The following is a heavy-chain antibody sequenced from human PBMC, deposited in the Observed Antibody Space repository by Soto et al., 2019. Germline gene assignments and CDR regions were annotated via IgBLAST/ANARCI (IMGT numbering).Heavy chain of an antibody. J-gene: IGHJ6*03. CDR2: ISAYNGNT. CDR1: GYTFTSYG. V-gene: IGHV1-18*01. CDR3: AREYSYGYRPGYYYYYMDV. D-gene: IGHD5-18*01. Sequence: QFQLVQSGAEVKKPGASVKVSCKASGYTFTSYGISWVRQAPGQGLEWMGWISAYNGNTNYAQKLQGRVTMTTDTSTSTAYMELRSLGSDDTAVYYCAREYSYGYRPGYYYYYMDVWGKGTTVTVSS.